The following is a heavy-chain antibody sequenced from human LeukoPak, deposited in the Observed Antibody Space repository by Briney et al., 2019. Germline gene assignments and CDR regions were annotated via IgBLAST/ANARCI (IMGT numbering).Heavy chain of an antibody. CDR1: GVSMSSYY. V-gene: IGHV4-59*08. Sequence: PSESLSLTCTVSGVSMSSYYWSWIRQPPGKGLEWIGYIYYSGSTKYNPSFKSRVTISVDTSKNQSSLKLSSVTAADTAVYYCARGARAGYNLEPFDYWGQGTLVSLSS. J-gene: IGHJ4*02. CDR3: ARGARAGYNLEPFDY. CDR2: IYYSGST. D-gene: IGHD5-24*01.